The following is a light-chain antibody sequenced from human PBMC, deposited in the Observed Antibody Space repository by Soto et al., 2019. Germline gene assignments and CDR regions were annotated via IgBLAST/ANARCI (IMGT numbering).Light chain of an antibody. CDR3: FSYAGTNYV. Sequence: QSARSQPASVSWSPGHSITISCTGTSSDVGSYNFVSWYQQYPGKVPKLMIYEGTKRPSGVSNRFSGSKSGNTASLTISGLQAEEEADYYCFSYAGTNYVFGTGTKVTVL. V-gene: IGLV2-23*01. CDR2: EGT. CDR1: SSDVGSYNF. J-gene: IGLJ1*01.